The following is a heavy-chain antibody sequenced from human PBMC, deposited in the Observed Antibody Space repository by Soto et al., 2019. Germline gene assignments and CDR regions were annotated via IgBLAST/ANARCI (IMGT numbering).Heavy chain of an antibody. Sequence: GASVKVSCKASGGTFSSYAISWVRQAPGQGLEWMGGIIPIFGTANYAQKFQGRVTITADKSTSTAYMELSSLRSEDTAVYYCARERSDLWSKRYYYDSSGYYPEYFQHWGQGTLVIVSS. J-gene: IGHJ1*01. V-gene: IGHV1-69*06. CDR2: IIPIFGTA. CDR3: ARERSDLWSKRYYYDSSGYYPEYFQH. D-gene: IGHD3-22*01. CDR1: GGTFSSYA.